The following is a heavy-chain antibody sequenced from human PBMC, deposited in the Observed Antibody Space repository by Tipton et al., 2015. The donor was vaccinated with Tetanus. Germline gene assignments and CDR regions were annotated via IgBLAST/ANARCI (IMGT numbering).Heavy chain of an antibody. D-gene: IGHD3-9*01. Sequence: SGFAFSTHGMHWVRQAPGKGLEWVAVIWYDGSNRFYADSVKGRFTISRDNSKNTLYLQMNSLRAEDTAVYYCARDRAFLRYFDWLLDYWGQGTLVTVSS. CDR3: ARDRAFLRYFDWLLDY. J-gene: IGHJ4*02. V-gene: IGHV3-33*01. CDR2: IWYDGSNR. CDR1: GFAFSTHG.